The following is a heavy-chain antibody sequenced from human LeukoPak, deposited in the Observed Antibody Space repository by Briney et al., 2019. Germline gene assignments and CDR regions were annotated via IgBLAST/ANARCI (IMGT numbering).Heavy chain of an antibody. Sequence: SETLSLTCTVSGASISSLYWSWIRQPPGKGLEWIGYIYYSGSTNSNPSLKSRVTISVDTSKNQFSLKLSSVTAADTAVYYCARVGGCGYSYGHYDYWGQGTLVTVSS. CDR3: ARVGGCGYSYGHYDY. D-gene: IGHD5-18*01. CDR1: GASISSLY. J-gene: IGHJ4*02. CDR2: IYYSGST. V-gene: IGHV4-59*11.